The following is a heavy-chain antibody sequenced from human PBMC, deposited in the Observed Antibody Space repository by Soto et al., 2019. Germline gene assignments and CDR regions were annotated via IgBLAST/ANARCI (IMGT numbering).Heavy chain of an antibody. V-gene: IGHV1-2*04. CDR2: INPNSGGT. CDR3: ARETPEDTFGMDV. J-gene: IGHJ6*02. D-gene: IGHD2-15*01. CDR1: GYTFTGYY. Sequence: ASVKVSCKASGYTFTGYYMHWVRQAPGQGLEWMGWINPNSGGTNYAQKFQGWVTMTRDTSISTAYMELSRLRSDDTAVYYCARETPEDTFGMDVWGQGTTVTVSS.